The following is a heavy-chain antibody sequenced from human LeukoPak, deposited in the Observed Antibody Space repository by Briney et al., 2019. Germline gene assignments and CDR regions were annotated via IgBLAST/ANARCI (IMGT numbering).Heavy chain of an antibody. CDR1: GFTVSSNY. CDR3: ARGRPGYYYDY. CDR2: IYSSGST. D-gene: IGHD3-16*01. V-gene: IGHV3-66*01. Sequence: PGGSLRLSCVASGFTVSSNYMGWVRQAPGKGLEWVSVIYSSGSTYYADSVKGRFTISRDNSKNTVDLQMNNLRVEDTAVYYCARGRPGYYYDYWGQGTLATVSS. J-gene: IGHJ1*01.